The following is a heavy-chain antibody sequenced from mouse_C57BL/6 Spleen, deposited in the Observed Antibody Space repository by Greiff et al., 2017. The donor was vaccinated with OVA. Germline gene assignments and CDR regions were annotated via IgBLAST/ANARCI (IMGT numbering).Heavy chain of an antibody. V-gene: IGHV3-6*01. CDR3: ARENLPYFDY. CDR1: GYSITSGYY. J-gene: IGHJ2*01. Sequence: EVQRVESGPGLVKPSQSLSLTCSVTGYSITSGYYWNWIRQFPGNKLEWMGYISYDGSNNYNPSLKNRISITRDTSKNQFFLKLNSVTTEDTATYYCARENLPYFDYWGQGTTLTVSS. D-gene: IGHD5-1*01. CDR2: ISYDGSN.